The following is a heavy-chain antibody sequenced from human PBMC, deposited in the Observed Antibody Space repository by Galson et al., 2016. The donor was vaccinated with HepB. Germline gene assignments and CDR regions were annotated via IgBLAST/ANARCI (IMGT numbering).Heavy chain of an antibody. V-gene: IGHV1-58*01. CDR1: GFTFPKSA. J-gene: IGHJ3*02. D-gene: IGHD3-16*01. CDR2: IAVGSGNT. Sequence: SVKVSCKASGFTFPKSAVQWVRQARGQRLEWIGWIAVGSGNTTYAQKFEGRVTITRDKSTTTVHMELTSLRSEDTAVYYCAAEENHGWPRQGGVFDIWGQGAMVTVSS. CDR3: AAEENHGWPRQGGVFDI.